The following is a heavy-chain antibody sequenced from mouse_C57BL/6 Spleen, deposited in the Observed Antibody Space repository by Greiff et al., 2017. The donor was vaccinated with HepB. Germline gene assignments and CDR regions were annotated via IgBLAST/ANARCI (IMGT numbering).Heavy chain of an antibody. CDR1: GFTFSSYA. J-gene: IGHJ2*01. V-gene: IGHV5-4*01. CDR2: ISDGGSYT. D-gene: IGHD4-1*01. Sequence: EVQGVESGGGLVKPGGSLKLSCAASGFTFSSYAMSWVRQTPEKRLEWVATISDGGSYTYYPDNVKGRFTISRDNAKNNLYLQMSHLKSEDTAMYYCARGWELTGTLFDYWGQGTTLTVSS. CDR3: ARGWELTGTLFDY.